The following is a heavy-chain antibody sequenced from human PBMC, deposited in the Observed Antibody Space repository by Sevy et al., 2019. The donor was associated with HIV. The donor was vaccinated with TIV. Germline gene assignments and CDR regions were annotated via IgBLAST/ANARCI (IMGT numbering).Heavy chain of an antibody. CDR3: ARAEEDADYPSYYFYGMDV. J-gene: IGHJ6*02. V-gene: IGHV3-11*01. CDR2: ISTSGTTI. CDR1: GFIFSNYY. Sequence: GGSLRLSCAASGFIFSNYYMSWIRQAPGKGLEWVSYISTSGTTIFHADSVKGRFTISRDNAKNSLYLQMNILRAEDTAVYFCARAEEDADYPSYYFYGMDVWGQGTTVTVSS. D-gene: IGHD4-17*01.